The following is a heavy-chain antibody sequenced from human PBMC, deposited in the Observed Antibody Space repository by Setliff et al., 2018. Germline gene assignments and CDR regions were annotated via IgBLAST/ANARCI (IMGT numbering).Heavy chain of an antibody. D-gene: IGHD3-16*01. Sequence: PGGSLRLSCAASGFTFWSYAMSWVRQAPGKGLEWISAITHSGWDTYHADSVKGRFTISRDNAKNTLYLQMNSLRAEDTAVYYCARDSWGPDYWGQGTLVTVSS. CDR3: ARDSWGPDY. V-gene: IGHV3-23*01. J-gene: IGHJ4*02. CDR2: ITHSGWDT. CDR1: GFTFWSYA.